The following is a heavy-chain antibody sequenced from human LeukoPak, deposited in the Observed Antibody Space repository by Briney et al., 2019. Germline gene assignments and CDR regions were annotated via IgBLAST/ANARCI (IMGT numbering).Heavy chain of an antibody. CDR2: ITSSGSTI. Sequence: GGSLRLSCAASGFSFSDQYMSWIRQAPGRGLEWVSYITSSGSTIYYADSVKGRFTISRDNAKNSLYLQMNSLRAEDTAVYYCAELGITMIGGVWGKGTTVTISS. V-gene: IGHV3-11*04. CDR3: AELGITMIGGV. J-gene: IGHJ6*04. CDR1: GFSFSDQY. D-gene: IGHD3-10*02.